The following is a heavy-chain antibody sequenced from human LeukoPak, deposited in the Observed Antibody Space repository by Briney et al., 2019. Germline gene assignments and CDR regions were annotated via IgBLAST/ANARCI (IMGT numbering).Heavy chain of an antibody. V-gene: IGHV1-2*02. D-gene: IGHD6-19*01. Sequence: GASVKVSCEASGYTFIDYYMHWVRQAPGQGLEWMGWINPNSGGTDYAQKFQGRVTMTRDTSISTAYMELSRLRSDDTAVYYCARGGYNTGWEFDYWGQGTLVTVSS. J-gene: IGHJ4*02. CDR1: GYTFIDYY. CDR3: ARGGYNTGWEFDY. CDR2: INPNSGGT.